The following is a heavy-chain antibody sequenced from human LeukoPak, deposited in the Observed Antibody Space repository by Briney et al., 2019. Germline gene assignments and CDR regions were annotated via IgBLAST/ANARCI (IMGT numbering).Heavy chain of an antibody. D-gene: IGHD3-22*01. CDR2: IKQDGSEK. Sequence: GGSLRLSCAASGFTFSSYWMSWFRQAPGKGLEWVANIKQDGSEKYYVDSVKGRFTISRDNAKNSLYLQMNSLRAEDTAVYYCARSYDTPWQTPYGMDVWGQGTTVTVSS. V-gene: IGHV3-7*01. CDR1: GFTFSSYW. CDR3: ARSYDTPWQTPYGMDV. J-gene: IGHJ6*02.